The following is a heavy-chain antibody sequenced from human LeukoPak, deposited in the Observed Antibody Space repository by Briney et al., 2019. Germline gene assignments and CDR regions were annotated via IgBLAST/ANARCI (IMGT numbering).Heavy chain of an antibody. J-gene: IGHJ4*02. CDR1: GGSISSYY. Sequence: KPSETLSLTCTVSGGSISSYYWSWIRQPPGKGLEWIAYISDIGSINYNPSLKSRVTMSLDTSKNQFSLKLSSVTAADTAVYYCAGHHPRNTVDFWGQGTLVTVSS. CDR3: AGHHPRNTVDF. D-gene: IGHD2-8*02. CDR2: ISDIGSI. V-gene: IGHV4-59*08.